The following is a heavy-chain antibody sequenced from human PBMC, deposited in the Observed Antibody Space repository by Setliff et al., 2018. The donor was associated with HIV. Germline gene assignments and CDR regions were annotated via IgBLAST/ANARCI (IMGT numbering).Heavy chain of an antibody. D-gene: IGHD3-10*01. Sequence: SETLSLTCTISGGSFGVYRWSWIRQSAGRGLEWIGRIDSSGTTDYKPSLKGRVAISVDTSRNQFSLRVTSVTAADTAVYFGARDRHSPGLGSYGPWGPGILVTVSS. V-gene: IGHV4-4*07. CDR3: ARDRHSPGLGSYGP. J-gene: IGHJ5*02. CDR2: IDSSGTT. CDR1: GGSFGVYR.